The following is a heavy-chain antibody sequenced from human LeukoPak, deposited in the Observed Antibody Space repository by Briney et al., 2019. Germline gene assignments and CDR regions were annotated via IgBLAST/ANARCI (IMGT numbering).Heavy chain of an antibody. D-gene: IGHD5-12*01. Sequence: GASLGLPCAASGFIFSNYAMSWVRQAPGKGLEWVAVISYDGSNKYYADSVKGRFTISRDNSKNTLYLQMNSLRAEDTAVYYCARDRSGYDLGIDYWGQGTLVTVSS. V-gene: IGHV3-30*04. J-gene: IGHJ4*02. CDR2: ISYDGSNK. CDR1: GFIFSNYA. CDR3: ARDRSGYDLGIDY.